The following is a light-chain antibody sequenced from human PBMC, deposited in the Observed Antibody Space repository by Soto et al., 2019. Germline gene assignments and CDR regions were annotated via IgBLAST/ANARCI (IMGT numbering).Light chain of an antibody. CDR2: DAS. CDR1: QGINKY. Sequence: QMTQSPSSLSASVGGKVTITCQASQGINKYLNWYQQKAGKAPKLLIYDASNLETGVPSRFSGRGSGTDFTFTISSLQPEDIATYYCQQYDNIPLTFGGGTKVDIK. V-gene: IGKV1-33*01. J-gene: IGKJ4*01. CDR3: QQYDNIPLT.